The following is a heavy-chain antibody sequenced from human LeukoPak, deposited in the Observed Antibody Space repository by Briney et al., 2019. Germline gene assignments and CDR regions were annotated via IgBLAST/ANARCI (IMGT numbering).Heavy chain of an antibody. J-gene: IGHJ4*02. CDR3: ASPSGTYYSRFHY. CDR2: IYYSGST. Sequence: PSETLSLTCTVSGGSISSGNYYWGWIRQPPGKGLEWIGSIYYSGSTYYNPSLKSRVTIYVDTSKNQFSLKLSSVTAADTAVYYCASPSGTYYSRFHYWGQGALVTLSS. D-gene: IGHD1-26*01. CDR1: GGSISSGNYY. V-gene: IGHV4-39*01.